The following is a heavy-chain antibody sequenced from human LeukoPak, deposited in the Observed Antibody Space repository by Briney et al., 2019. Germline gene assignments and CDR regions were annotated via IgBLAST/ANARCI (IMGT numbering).Heavy chain of an antibody. CDR1: GFSFSTYA. J-gene: IGHJ3*02. Sequence: GGSLRLSCAASGFSFSTYAMSWVRQAPGKGLEWVSGISGSGTSTYYADSVKGRFTISRDNSKNTLYLQMNSLRAEDTAVYYCAKVRCGGDCYSTHDASDIWGQGTMVTVSS. D-gene: IGHD2-21*02. CDR2: ISGSGTST. CDR3: AKVRCGGDCYSTHDASDI. V-gene: IGHV3-23*01.